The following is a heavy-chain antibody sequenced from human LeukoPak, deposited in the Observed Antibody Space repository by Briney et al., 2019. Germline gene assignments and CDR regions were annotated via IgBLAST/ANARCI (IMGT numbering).Heavy chain of an antibody. D-gene: IGHD1-7*01. V-gene: IGHV3-33*01. CDR1: GFTFSTSG. J-gene: IGHJ4*02. CDR3: ARDPDNWNYPFDY. Sequence: GGSLRLSCAASGFTFSTSGMHWVRQAPGKGLEWVAVIWSDGSNKYYADSEKGRFTISRDNSKNTLYLQMNSLRAEDTAVYYCARDPDNWNYPFDYWGQGTLVTVSS. CDR2: IWSDGSNK.